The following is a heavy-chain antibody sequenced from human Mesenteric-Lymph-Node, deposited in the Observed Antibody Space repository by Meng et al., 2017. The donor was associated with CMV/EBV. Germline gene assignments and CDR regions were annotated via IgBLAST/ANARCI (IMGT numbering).Heavy chain of an antibody. V-gene: IGHV3-30*04. CDR2: ISNDGENK. J-gene: IGHJ5*02. D-gene: IGHD3-16*01. CDR1: TFSSHA. CDR3: ARVWGAISTWGWFDP. Sequence: TFSSHAMTWCRQPPGKGLEWVALISNDGENKSCADSVKGRFTISSDNSKNTVFLQMNSLRAEDTALYYCARVWGAISTWGWFDPWGQGTLVTVSS.